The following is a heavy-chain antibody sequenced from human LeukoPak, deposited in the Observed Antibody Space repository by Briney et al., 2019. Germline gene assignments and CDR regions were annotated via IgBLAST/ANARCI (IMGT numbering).Heavy chain of an antibody. D-gene: IGHD1-26*01. CDR1: GYRFTSYW. J-gene: IGHJ6*03. Sequence: GESLKISCKGSGYRFTSYWIGWVRQMPGKGLEWMGIIYPGDSDTRYSPSFQGQVTTSADKSISTAYLQWSSLKASDTAMYYCARQTSGSYYRGSYYYYMDVWGKGTTVTISS. CDR2: IYPGDSDT. CDR3: ARQTSGSYYRGSYYYYMDV. V-gene: IGHV5-51*01.